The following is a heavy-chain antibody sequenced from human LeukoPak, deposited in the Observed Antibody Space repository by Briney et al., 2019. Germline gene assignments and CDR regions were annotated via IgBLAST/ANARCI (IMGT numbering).Heavy chain of an antibody. Sequence: PGGSLRLSCAASGFTFSSYAMHWVRQAPGKGLEWVAVISYDGVNKYYADSVKGRFTISRDNSKNTLYLQMNSLRTEDTAVYYCPRDLISDYPYYFDYWGQGTLVTVSS. J-gene: IGHJ4*02. D-gene: IGHD3-16*01. V-gene: IGHV3-30-3*01. CDR2: ISYDGVNK. CDR3: PRDLISDYPYYFDY. CDR1: GFTFSSYA.